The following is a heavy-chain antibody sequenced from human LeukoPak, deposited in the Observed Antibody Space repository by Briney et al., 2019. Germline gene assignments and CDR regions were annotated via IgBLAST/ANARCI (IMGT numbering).Heavy chain of an antibody. D-gene: IGHD2-21*02. CDR3: ARTTSMTASGYDY. Sequence: EASVKVSCKASGYTFTNYHINWVRQASGQGLEWMTWINPDTGDKGYARKFQDRVTITTDTSISTAYMELSSLSSEDTAVYFCARTTSMTASGYDYRGQGTLVTVSS. J-gene: IGHJ4*02. CDR1: GYTFTNYH. V-gene: IGHV1-8*03. CDR2: INPDTGDK.